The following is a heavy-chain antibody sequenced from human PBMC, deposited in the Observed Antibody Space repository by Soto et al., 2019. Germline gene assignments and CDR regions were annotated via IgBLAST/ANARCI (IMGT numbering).Heavy chain of an antibody. J-gene: IGHJ4*02. CDR1: GFTFSSYW. CDR2: INSDGSTT. V-gene: IGHV3-74*01. D-gene: IGHD3-10*01. CDR3: ARDRYYFGSGSPHVFDY. Sequence: HPGGSLRLSCAASGFTFSSYWMHWVRQAPGKGLVWVSRINSDGSTTRYADSVKGRFTISRDNAKNTLYLQMNSLRAEDTAVYYCARDRYYFGSGSPHVFDYWGQGTLVTVSS.